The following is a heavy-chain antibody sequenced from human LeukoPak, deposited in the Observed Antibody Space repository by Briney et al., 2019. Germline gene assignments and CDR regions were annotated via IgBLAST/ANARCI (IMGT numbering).Heavy chain of an antibody. CDR1: GGSISTYY. CDR3: VRGVGGEYFYFDR. CDR2: IYYSGST. V-gene: IGHV4-59*12. Sequence: PSETLSLTCTVSGGSISTYYWSWIRQPPGKGLEWIGYIYYSGSTNYNPSLKSRVTISVDMSKNQFSLKLSSVTAADTAVYYCVRGVGGEYFYFDRWGQGALVTVSA. J-gene: IGHJ4*02. D-gene: IGHD1-26*01.